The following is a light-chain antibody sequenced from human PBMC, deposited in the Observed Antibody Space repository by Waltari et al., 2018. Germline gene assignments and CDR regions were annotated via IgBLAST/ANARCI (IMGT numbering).Light chain of an antibody. CDR1: QSVSSNY. V-gene: IGKV3-20*01. Sequence: EIVLTQSPGTLSLSPGARATLSCRASQSVSSNYLAWYQQKPGQAPRLLIYGASSRATGIPDRFSGSGSGTDFTLTISRLEPEDFAVYYCQQYGSSITFGQGTRLEIK. CDR2: GAS. CDR3: QQYGSSIT. J-gene: IGKJ5*01.